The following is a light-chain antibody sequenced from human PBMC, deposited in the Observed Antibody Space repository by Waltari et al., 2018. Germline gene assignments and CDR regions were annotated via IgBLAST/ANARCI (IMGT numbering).Light chain of an antibody. V-gene: IGLV1-51*02. CDR3: GTWHSGLSVVL. CDR1: SSDIGSNS. J-gene: IGLJ3*02. CDR2: ENN. Sequence: QSVLTQPPSVSAAPGQGVTISCSGSSSDIGSNSVSWYQHLPGTAPKLVIYENNKRPPGIPDRFSGSKFDTSGTLDITGLQTGDEADYYCGTWHSGLSVVLFGGGTKLTVL.